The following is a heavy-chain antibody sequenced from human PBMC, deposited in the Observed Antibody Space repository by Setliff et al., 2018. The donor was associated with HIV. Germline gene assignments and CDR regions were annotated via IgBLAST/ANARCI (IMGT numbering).Heavy chain of an antibody. V-gene: IGHV1-69*01. D-gene: IGHD2-21*01. CDR1: GGTFSSYA. CDR2: IIPIFGTV. Sequence: VTVSCKASGGTFSSYAISWVRQAPGQGLEWMGGIIPIFGTVKYPLKFQGRVTITADDSTSTAYMGLSSLRSEDTAVYYCANLAYCSGDCYSTGASDIWGQGTMVTVSS. J-gene: IGHJ3*02. CDR3: ANLAYCSGDCYSTGASDI.